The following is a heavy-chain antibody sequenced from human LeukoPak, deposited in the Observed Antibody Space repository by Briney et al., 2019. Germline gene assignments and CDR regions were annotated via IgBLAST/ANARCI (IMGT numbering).Heavy chain of an antibody. CDR3: AKGALYDSSGYFDY. J-gene: IGHJ4*02. V-gene: IGHV3-9*01. D-gene: IGHD3-22*01. CDR2: ISWNGGSI. Sequence: GGSLRLSCAASGFTFDDYAMHWVRQAPGKGLEWVSSISWNGGSIGYADSVKGRFTISRDNAKNSLYLEMNSLRTEDTALYYCAKGALYDSSGYFDYWGQGSLVTVSS. CDR1: GFTFDDYA.